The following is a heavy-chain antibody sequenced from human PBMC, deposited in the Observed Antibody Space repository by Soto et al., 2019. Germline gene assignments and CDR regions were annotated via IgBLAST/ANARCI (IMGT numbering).Heavy chain of an antibody. Sequence: PGPQVKVSCKASGYTFTGYYMHWVRQAPGQGLEWMGWINPNSGGTNYAQKFQGRVTMTRDTSISTAYMELSRLRSDDTAVYYCARDGQGWTDRRPSYGDYYYYYGMDVWGQGTTVTVSS. D-gene: IGHD5-18*01. CDR1: GYTFTGYY. J-gene: IGHJ6*02. CDR2: INPNSGGT. CDR3: ARDGQGWTDRRPSYGDYYYYYGMDV. V-gene: IGHV1-2*02.